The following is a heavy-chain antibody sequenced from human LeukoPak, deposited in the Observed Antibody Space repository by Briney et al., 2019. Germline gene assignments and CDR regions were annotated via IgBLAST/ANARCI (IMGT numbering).Heavy chain of an antibody. CDR3: AKGPKSLKQYAAATAEYFQH. J-gene: IGHJ1*01. Sequence: PGGSLRLSCAASGFTFDDYAMHWVRQAPGKGLEWVSGISWNSGSIGYADSVKGRFAISRDNAKNSLYLQMNSLRAEDMALYYCAKGPKSLKQYAAATAEYFQHWGQGTLVTVSS. D-gene: IGHD2-15*01. V-gene: IGHV3-9*03. CDR2: ISWNSGSI. CDR1: GFTFDDYA.